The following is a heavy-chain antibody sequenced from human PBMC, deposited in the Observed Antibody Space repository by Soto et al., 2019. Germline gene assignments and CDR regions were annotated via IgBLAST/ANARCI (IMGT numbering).Heavy chain of an antibody. CDR2: IYYSGSN. Sequence: QVQLQASGPGLVKPSQTLSLTCTVSGGSISSGGYYWSWIRQHPGKGLEWIGYIYYSGSNYYNPSLKSRVTISVDTSKNQFTLKLSSVTAADTAAYYCARAPNDEGAFDIWGQGTMVTVSS. V-gene: IGHV4-31*03. CDR1: GGSISSGGYY. D-gene: IGHD1-1*01. CDR3: ARAPNDEGAFDI. J-gene: IGHJ3*02.